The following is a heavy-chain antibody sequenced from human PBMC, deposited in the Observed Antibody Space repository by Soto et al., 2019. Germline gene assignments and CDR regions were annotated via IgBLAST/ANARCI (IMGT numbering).Heavy chain of an antibody. CDR3: ARRIVATKNWYFDL. CDR2: IYYSGST. Sequence: PSETLSLTCTVSGGSISSGGYYWSWIRQHPGKGLEWIGYIYYSGSTYYNPSLKSRVTISVDTSKNQFSLKLSSVTAADTAVYYCARRIVATKNWYFDLWGRGTLVTVSS. V-gene: IGHV4-31*03. J-gene: IGHJ2*01. CDR1: GGSISSGGYY. D-gene: IGHD5-12*01.